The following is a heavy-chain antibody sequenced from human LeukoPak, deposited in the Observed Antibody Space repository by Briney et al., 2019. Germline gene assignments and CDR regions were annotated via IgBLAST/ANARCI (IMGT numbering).Heavy chain of an antibody. V-gene: IGHV1-18*04. CDR3: ARTRRVAATPNWFDP. CDR2: ISAYNGNA. Sequence: ASVKVSCKASGYTFTSYYMHWVRQAPGQGLEWMGWISAYNGNANYAQRLQGRVTMTTDTSTTTAYMELRSLRSDDTAVYYCARTRRVAATPNWFDPWGQGTLVTVSS. D-gene: IGHD2-15*01. J-gene: IGHJ5*02. CDR1: GYTFTSYY.